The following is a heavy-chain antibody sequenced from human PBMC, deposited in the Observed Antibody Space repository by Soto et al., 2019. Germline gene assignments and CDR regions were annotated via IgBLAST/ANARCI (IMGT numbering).Heavy chain of an antibody. CDR2: MYYSGAT. CDR3: ARHAAYDSVWGKSDGSDY. CDR1: GGSISSNSYY. Sequence: QLQLQESGPGLVKPSETLSLACTVSGGSISSNSYYWAWIRQPPGNGLEWIWSMYYSGATYHNPSLQSRVTIYVDTSKIQLSLHLSSVTAADTAVYYCARHAAYDSVWGKSDGSDYCGKGTLVTVYS. V-gene: IGHV4-39*01. J-gene: IGHJ4*02. D-gene: IGHD3-16*01.